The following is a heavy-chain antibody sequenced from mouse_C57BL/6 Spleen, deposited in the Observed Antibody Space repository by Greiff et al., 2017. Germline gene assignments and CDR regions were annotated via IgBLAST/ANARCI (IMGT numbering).Heavy chain of an antibody. CDR1: GYAFSSSW. V-gene: IGHV1-82*01. CDR3: ARKDYYGSSSHAY. CDR2: INPGDGDT. J-gene: IGHJ3*01. Sequence: QVQLKESGPELVKPGASVKISCKASGYAFSSSWMNWVQQRPGKGLEWIGWINPGDGDTNYNGKFKGKATLSTDKASSTAYMQLSSLTSEDSAVYFCARKDYYGSSSHAYWGQGTLVTVSA. D-gene: IGHD1-1*01.